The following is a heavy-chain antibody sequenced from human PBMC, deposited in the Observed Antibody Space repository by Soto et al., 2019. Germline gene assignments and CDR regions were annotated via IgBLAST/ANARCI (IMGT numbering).Heavy chain of an antibody. CDR2: IYFSGST. CDR1: GVSMNNTSYY. Sequence: QLQLQESGPGLVKPSETLSLTCTVSGVSMNNTSYYWGWIRQSPGKGLEWIGTIYFSGSTFYNPSLNSRLTITIDRSKNQFSLRLTSVTAADTAVYYCARHGSYWGQGTLVAVSS. V-gene: IGHV4-39*01. J-gene: IGHJ4*02. CDR3: ARHGSY.